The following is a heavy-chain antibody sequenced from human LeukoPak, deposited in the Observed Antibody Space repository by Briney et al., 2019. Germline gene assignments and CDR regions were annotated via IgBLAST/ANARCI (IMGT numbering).Heavy chain of an antibody. D-gene: IGHD3-22*01. CDR3: AGSDYYDSSGYYPWD. V-gene: IGHV4-59*01. CDR2: NYYSRST. CDR1: GGSISSYN. Sequence: KTSETLSLTCTVPGGSISSYNWSWIRQPPGKGLEWIGYNYYSRSTNFNPSLKSRVTISVDTSKNQYSLMLSSVTAADTAVYYCAGSDYYDSSGYYPWDWGQGTLVTVSS. J-gene: IGHJ4*02.